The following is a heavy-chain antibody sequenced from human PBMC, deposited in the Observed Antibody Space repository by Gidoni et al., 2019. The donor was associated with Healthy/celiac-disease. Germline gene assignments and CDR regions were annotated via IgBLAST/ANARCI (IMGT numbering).Heavy chain of an antibody. D-gene: IGHD6-13*01. CDR2: ISSSGSTI. Sequence: EVQLVESGGGLVQPGGSLRLSCAASGFTFSSYEMNWVRQAPGKGLEWVSYISSSGSTIYYADSVKGRFTISRDNAKNSLYLQMNSLRAEDTAVYYCARVGYSSSWYASGLYYYYGMDVWGQGTTVTVSS. J-gene: IGHJ6*02. CDR1: GFTFSSYE. CDR3: ARVGYSSSWYASGLYYYYGMDV. V-gene: IGHV3-48*03.